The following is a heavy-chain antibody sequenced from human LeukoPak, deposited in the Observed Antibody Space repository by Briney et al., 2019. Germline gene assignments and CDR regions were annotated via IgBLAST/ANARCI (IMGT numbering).Heavy chain of an antibody. J-gene: IGHJ4*02. D-gene: IGHD6-19*01. CDR1: GYTFTGYY. CDR3: ARESPIAVAGTCDY. CDR2: INPNSGGT. Sequence: ASVKVSCKASGYTFTGYYMHWVRQAPGQGLEWMGWINPNSGGTNYAQKFQGRVTITADKSTSTAYMELRSLRSDDTAVYYCARESPIAVAGTCDYWGQGTLVTVSS. V-gene: IGHV1-2*02.